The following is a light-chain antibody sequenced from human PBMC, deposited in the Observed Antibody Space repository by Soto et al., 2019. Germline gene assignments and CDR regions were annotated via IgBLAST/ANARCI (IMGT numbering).Light chain of an antibody. J-gene: IGKJ4*01. V-gene: IGKV3-11*01. CDR2: DAS. CDR3: QQRSNWPRLT. Sequence: DIVLTQSPATLSLSLGDRATLSCRASQSVSSYLAWYQQKPGQAPRLLIYDASTRATGIPARFSGSGSGTEFSLTISSLVPEDDSVYYCQQRSNWPRLTFGGGTKVDIK. CDR1: QSVSSY.